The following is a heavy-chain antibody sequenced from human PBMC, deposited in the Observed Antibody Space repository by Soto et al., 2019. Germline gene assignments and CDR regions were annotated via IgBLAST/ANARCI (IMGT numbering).Heavy chain of an antibody. V-gene: IGHV3-53*01. CDR3: ARDLRLDPTPGYSSGWAKTAYYYYGMDV. J-gene: IGHJ6*02. CDR1: GFTVSSNY. CDR2: IYSGGST. D-gene: IGHD6-19*01. Sequence: GGSLRLSCAASGFTVSSNYMSWVRQAPGKGLEWVSVIYSGGSTYYADSVKGRFTISRDNSKNTLYLQMNSLRAEDTAVYYCARDLRLDPTPGYSSGWAKTAYYYYGMDVWGQGTTVTVSS.